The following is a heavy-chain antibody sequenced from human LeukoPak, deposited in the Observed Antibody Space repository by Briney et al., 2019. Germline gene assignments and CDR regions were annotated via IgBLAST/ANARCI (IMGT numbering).Heavy chain of an antibody. D-gene: IGHD2-15*01. CDR3: ARDLPDIVDHNWFDP. J-gene: IGHJ5*02. V-gene: IGHV1-69*04. CDR1: GGTFSSYA. CDR2: IIPILGIA. Sequence: ASVKVSCKASGGTFSSYAISWVRQAPGQGLEWMGRIIPILGIANYAQKLQGRVTMTTDTSTSTAYMELRSLRSDDTAVYYCARDLPDIVDHNWFDPWGQGTLVTVSS.